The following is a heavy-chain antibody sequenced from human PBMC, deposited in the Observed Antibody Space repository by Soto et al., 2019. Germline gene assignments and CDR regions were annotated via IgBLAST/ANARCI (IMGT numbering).Heavy chain of an antibody. V-gene: IGHV3-23*01. J-gene: IGHJ4*02. CDR2: FSVSGGNT. CDR3: AKVGGGIRLNYFDY. D-gene: IGHD1-26*01. CDR1: GFTFSSYA. Sequence: EVQLLESGGGLVQPGGSLRLSCVASGFTFSSYAMSWVRQAPGKGLEWVSVFSVSGGNTYYADSVKGRFTISRDNSKNTLYLQMSSLRADDTAVYYCAKVGGGIRLNYFDYWGRGALVTVSS.